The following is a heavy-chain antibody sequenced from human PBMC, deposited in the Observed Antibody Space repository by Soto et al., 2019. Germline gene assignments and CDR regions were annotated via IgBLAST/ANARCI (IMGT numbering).Heavy chain of an antibody. CDR1: GGSVSSGSYY. V-gene: IGHV4-61*01. D-gene: IGHD2-2*01. CDR2: IYYSGST. Sequence: QVQLQESGPGLVKPSETLSLTCTVSGGSVSSGSYYWSWIRQPPGKGLEWIGYIYYSGSTNYNPSLKSRVTISVDTSKNQFSLKLSSVTAADTAVYYCAREAAIPGGYYGMDVWGQGTTVTVSS. CDR3: AREAAIPGGYYGMDV. J-gene: IGHJ6*02.